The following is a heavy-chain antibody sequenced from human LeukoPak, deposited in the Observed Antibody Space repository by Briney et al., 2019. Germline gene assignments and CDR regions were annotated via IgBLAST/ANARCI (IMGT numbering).Heavy chain of an antibody. D-gene: IGHD3-9*01. Sequence: GGSLRLSCAASGFTFSTYAMSWVRQAPGKGLEWVSGISGSGGSTYYADSVKGRFTISRDNSKNTLYLQMNSLRAEDTAVYYCAKEPTGYFDSPLDYWGQGTLVTVSS. V-gene: IGHV3-23*01. J-gene: IGHJ4*02. CDR1: GFTFSTYA. CDR2: ISGSGGST. CDR3: AKEPTGYFDSPLDY.